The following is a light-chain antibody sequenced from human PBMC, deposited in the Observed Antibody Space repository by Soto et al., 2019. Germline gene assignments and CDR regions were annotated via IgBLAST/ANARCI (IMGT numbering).Light chain of an antibody. V-gene: IGLV2-8*01. CDR2: QVS. Sequence: QSALTQPPSASGSPGQSVTISCTGTSSDVGAYNYVSWFLQHPGKAPKLIIFQVSSRPSGVPDRFSGSRTGNTAFLTVSGLQAEDEGDYDCSSYVCDNDRSNRRVVFGGGTKLTVL. J-gene: IGLJ2*01. CDR3: SSYVCDNDRSNRRVV. CDR1: SSDVGAYNY.